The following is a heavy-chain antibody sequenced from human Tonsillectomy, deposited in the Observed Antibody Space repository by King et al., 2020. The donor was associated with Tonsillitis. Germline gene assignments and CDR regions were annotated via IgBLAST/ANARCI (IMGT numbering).Heavy chain of an antibody. CDR2: IRGNCDTT. J-gene: IGHJ4*02. V-gene: IGHV3-23*04. Sequence: VQLVESGGGLVQPGGSLRLSCAASGFTFSSYAMSWVRQAPGKGLGWVSGIRGNCDTTHYADTVKGRFTISRDNSKNTVYLQMNTLRAEDTAVYYCAKGVAVITTYTPWDYWGQGTLVTVSS. CDR1: GFTFSSYA. D-gene: IGHD3-22*01. CDR3: AKGVAVITTYTPWDY.